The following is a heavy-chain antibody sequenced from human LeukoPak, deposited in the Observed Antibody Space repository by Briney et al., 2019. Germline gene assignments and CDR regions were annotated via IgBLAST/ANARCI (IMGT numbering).Heavy chain of an antibody. V-gene: IGHV3-23*01. CDR2: ISGNGDRT. CDR3: AKLLRGVVVPYFDS. CDR1: GFTFSSSA. D-gene: IGHD3-10*01. Sequence: GGSLRLSCAASGFTFSSSAMSWVRQAPGKGLEWVSAISGNGDRTHYAASVKGRFTVSRDTSTNTLSLQLNSLRAEDTAIYYCAKLLRGVVVPYFDSWGQGTLVTVSS. J-gene: IGHJ4*02.